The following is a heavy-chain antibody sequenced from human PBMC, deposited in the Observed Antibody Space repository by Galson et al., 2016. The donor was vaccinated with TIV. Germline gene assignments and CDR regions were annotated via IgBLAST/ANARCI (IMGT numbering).Heavy chain of an antibody. CDR1: GFDVSRHY. J-gene: IGHJ6*02. CDR3: ARHLSAADYFRMDV. V-gene: IGHV3-53*01. Sequence: SLRLSCAASGFDVSRHYMSWVRQAPGKGLDWVSFIYSTGSTKYADSVKGRFTISRDSSENTVFLQMNSLRAEDTAVYYCARHLSAADYFRMDVWGQGTTVTVSS. CDR2: IYSTGST. D-gene: IGHD2-15*01.